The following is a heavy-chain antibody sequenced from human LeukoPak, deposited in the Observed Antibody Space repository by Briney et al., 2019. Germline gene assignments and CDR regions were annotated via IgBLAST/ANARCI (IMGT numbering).Heavy chain of an antibody. J-gene: IGHJ4*02. D-gene: IGHD1-26*01. CDR2: IKQDGSEK. Sequence: GGSLRLSCAASGFTFSSYWMSWVRQAPGKGLEWVANIKQDGSEKFYVDSVKGRFTISRDNDKNSLCLQMNSPRAEDTAVYYCARAVGATHFDYWGQGILVTVSS. V-gene: IGHV3-7*04. CDR1: GFTFSSYW. CDR3: ARAVGATHFDY.